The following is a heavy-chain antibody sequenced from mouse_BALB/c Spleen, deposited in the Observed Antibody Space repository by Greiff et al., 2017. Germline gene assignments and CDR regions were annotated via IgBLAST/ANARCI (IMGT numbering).Heavy chain of an antibody. V-gene: IGHV5-9-3*01. CDR1: GFTFSSYA. CDR3: ARQNFDY. CDR2: ISSGGSYT. Sequence: DVHLVESGGGLVKPGGSLKLSCAASGFTFSSYAMSWVRQTPEKRLEWVATISSGGSYTYYPDSVKGRFTISRDNAKNTLYLQMSSLRSEDTAMYYCARQNFDYWGQGTTLTVSS. J-gene: IGHJ2*01.